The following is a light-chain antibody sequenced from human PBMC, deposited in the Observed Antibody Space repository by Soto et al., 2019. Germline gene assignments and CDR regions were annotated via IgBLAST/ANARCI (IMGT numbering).Light chain of an antibody. J-gene: IGLJ3*02. Sequence: QSVLTQPPSVSGAPGQRVTISCTGSSSNIGAGYDVHWYQQLPGTAPKLLIYGNSNRPSGVPDRFSGSKSGTSASLAITGFQAEDEADYYCQSYGSSPSGSRVCGGGTQLTVL. V-gene: IGLV1-40*01. CDR2: GNS. CDR1: SSNIGAGYD. CDR3: QSYGSSPSGSRV.